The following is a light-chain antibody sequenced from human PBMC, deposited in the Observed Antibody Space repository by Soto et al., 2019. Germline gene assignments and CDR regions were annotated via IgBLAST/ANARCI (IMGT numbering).Light chain of an antibody. V-gene: IGKV1-27*01. Sequence: DIQMTQSPTSLSASVGDRVTITCRASQGIRNFVAWYQQKPGKPPKLLIYAASTLQSGVPSRFSGSGSGTDFTHTINSLQPEDVATYSCQKYSSDPVFGPGTKVEI. J-gene: IGKJ3*01. CDR1: QGIRNF. CDR3: QKYSSDPV. CDR2: AAS.